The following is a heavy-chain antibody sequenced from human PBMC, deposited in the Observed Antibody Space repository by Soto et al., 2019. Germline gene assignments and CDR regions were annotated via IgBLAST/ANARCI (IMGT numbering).Heavy chain of an antibody. V-gene: IGHV4-59*11. D-gene: IGHD1-26*01. CDR3: ARDGSEASGMDV. J-gene: IGHJ6*02. CDR2: IYYRGST. CDR1: CGSISSHY. Sequence: PSETLSLTCTVSCGSISSHYWSWIRQAPGKGLEWIGHIYYRGSTTYNPSLRIRSTISVDTSNNQFSLKLNSVTAADTSVYYCARDGSEASGMDVWGPGTKVTVSS.